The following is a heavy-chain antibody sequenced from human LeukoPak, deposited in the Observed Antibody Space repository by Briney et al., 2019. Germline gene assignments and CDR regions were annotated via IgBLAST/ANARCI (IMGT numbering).Heavy chain of an antibody. D-gene: IGHD1-26*01. J-gene: IGHJ4*02. CDR2: IYYSGST. Sequence: PSETLSLTCTVSGGSISSSSYYWGWIRQPPGKGLEWIGSIYYSGSTYYNPSLKSRVTISVDTSKNQFSLKLSSVTAADTAVYYCARLSGSYPHYWGQGTLVTVSS. CDR3: ARLSGSYPHY. CDR1: GGSISSSSYY. V-gene: IGHV4-39*01.